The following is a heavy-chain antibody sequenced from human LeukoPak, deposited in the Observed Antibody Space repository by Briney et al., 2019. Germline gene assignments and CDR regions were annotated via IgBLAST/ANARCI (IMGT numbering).Heavy chain of an antibody. D-gene: IGHD4-17*01. CDR3: ARARDYGAMYYFDY. CDR2: TYYRSKWYN. V-gene: IGHV6-1*01. Sequence: SQTLSLTCAVSGDSVSRNSVAWNWIRQSPSRGLEWLGRTYYRSKWYNDYAVSVKSRLTINPDISKSQFSLQLNSVTPEDAAVYYCARARDYGAMYYFDYWGQGTLVTVSS. CDR1: GDSVSRNSVA. J-gene: IGHJ4*02.